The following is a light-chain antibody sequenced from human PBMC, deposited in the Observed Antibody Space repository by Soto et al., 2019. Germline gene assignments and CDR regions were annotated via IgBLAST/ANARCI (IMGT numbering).Light chain of an antibody. CDR3: GSYTSSSNYV. J-gene: IGLJ1*01. CDR2: EVS. V-gene: IGLV2-14*01. CDR1: IHYDF. Sequence: QSALTQPASVSGSPGQSITISCTGYIHYDFVSWYQQHPGTAPQLVIYEVSNRPSGTSDRFSGSKSGHTASLTISGLQTEDEAVYYCGSYTSSSNYVFGTGTKVTVL.